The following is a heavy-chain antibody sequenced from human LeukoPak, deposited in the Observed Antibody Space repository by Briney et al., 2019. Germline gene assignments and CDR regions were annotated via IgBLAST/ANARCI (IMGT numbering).Heavy chain of an antibody. CDR1: GYTFIGHY. V-gene: IGHV1-2*02. J-gene: IGHJ4*02. CDR2: INPNSGGT. Sequence: ASVKVSCKASGYTFIGHYMHWVRQAPGQGLEWMGWINPNSGGTKYAQNFQGRVTMTRDTSISTAYMELSRLRSDDTALYYCARDRREVYKYGSGTFKFGENFFDSWGQGTLVTVSP. CDR3: ARDRREVYKYGSGTFKFGENFFDS. D-gene: IGHD3-10*01.